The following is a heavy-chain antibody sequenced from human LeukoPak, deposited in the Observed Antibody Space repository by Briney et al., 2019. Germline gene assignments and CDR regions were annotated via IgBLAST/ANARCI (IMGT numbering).Heavy chain of an antibody. V-gene: IGHV1-46*01. CDR1: GYTFTSYY. D-gene: IGHD6-13*01. CDR3: ARGVGGSIAAAGTWFDP. J-gene: IGHJ5*02. Sequence: ASVKVSCKASGYTFTSYYMHWVRQAPGQGLEWMGIINPSGGSTSYAQKFQGRVTMTRDTSTSTVYMELSSLRSEDTAVYYCARGVGGSIAAAGTWFDPWGQGTLVTVSS. CDR2: INPSGGST.